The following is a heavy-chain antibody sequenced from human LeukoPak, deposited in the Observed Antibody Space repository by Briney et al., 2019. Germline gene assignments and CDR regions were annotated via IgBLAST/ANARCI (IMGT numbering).Heavy chain of an antibody. J-gene: IGHJ4*02. CDR2: IVVGSGNT. V-gene: IGHV1-58*02. Sequence: SVKVSCKASGFTFTSSAMQWERQARGQRREWIGWIVVGSGNTNYAQKFQERVTITRDMSTSTAYMELSSLRSEDTAVYYCAAAVGIVVVPAAVDYWGQGTLVTVSS. CDR1: GFTFTSSA. D-gene: IGHD2-2*01. CDR3: AAAVGIVVVPAAVDY.